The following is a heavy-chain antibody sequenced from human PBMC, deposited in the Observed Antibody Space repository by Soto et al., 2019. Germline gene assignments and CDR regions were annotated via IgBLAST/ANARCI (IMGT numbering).Heavy chain of an antibody. CDR1: GFTFDDYA. J-gene: IGHJ6*02. D-gene: IGHD6-19*01. CDR3: AKDWGAVAEGGMDV. V-gene: IGHV3-9*01. CDR2: ISWNSGSI. Sequence: EVQLVESGGGLVQPGRSLRLSCAASGFTFDDYAMHWVRQAPGKGLEWVSGISWNSGSIGYADSVKGRFTISRDNAKNSLYLQMNSLRAEDTASYYCAKDWGAVAEGGMDVWGQGTTVTVSS.